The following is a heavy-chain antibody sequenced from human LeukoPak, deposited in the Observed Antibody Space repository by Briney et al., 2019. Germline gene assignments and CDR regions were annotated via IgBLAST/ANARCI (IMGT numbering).Heavy chain of an antibody. CDR1: GFTFSSYW. Sequence: GSLRLSCAASGFTFSSYWMSWVRQAPGKGLEWVANIKQDGSEKYYVDSVKGRFTISRDNAKNSLYLQMNSLRAEDTAVYYCARDGSSSWYVVYYYMDVWGKGTTVTVSS. V-gene: IGHV3-7*01. CDR3: ARDGSSSWYVVYYYMDV. D-gene: IGHD6-13*01. CDR2: IKQDGSEK. J-gene: IGHJ6*03.